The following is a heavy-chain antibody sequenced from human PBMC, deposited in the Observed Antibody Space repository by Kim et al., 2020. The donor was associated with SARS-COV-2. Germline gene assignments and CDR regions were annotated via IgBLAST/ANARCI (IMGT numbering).Heavy chain of an antibody. CDR1: GGTFSSYA. CDR2: LVPGLAIT. V-gene: IGHV1-69*04. Sequence: SVKVSCKASGGTFSSYAVNWVRQAPGQGLEWMGRLVPGLAITYYAQRFQGRVTITADISTSTAYMELGSLRSEDTAVYYCARDSGGNTHYWYFDLWGRGTLVTVSS. CDR3: ARDSGGNTHYWYFDL. J-gene: IGHJ2*01. D-gene: IGHD2-15*01.